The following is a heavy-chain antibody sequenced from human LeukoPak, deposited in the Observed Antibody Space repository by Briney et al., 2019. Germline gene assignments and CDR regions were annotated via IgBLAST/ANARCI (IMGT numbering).Heavy chain of an antibody. CDR1: GFTFSKYW. CDR3: ATKQWLAPPPDS. Sequence: GGSLRLSCAASGFTFSKYWMLWVRQAPGKGLESVSRINTDGTVTTYADSVKGRFAVSRGNADNTMFLQMNSVRDEDTAVYYCATKQWLAPPPDSWGQGTPVTVSS. CDR2: INTDGTVT. J-gene: IGHJ4*02. V-gene: IGHV3-74*01. D-gene: IGHD6-19*01.